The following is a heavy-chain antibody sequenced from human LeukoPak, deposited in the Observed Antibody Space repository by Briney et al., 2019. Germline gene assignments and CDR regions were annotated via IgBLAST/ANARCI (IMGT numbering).Heavy chain of an antibody. CDR3: ARAMKIQLWLDDY. J-gene: IGHJ4*02. V-gene: IGHV1-2*02. D-gene: IGHD5-18*01. Sequence: ASEKVSCEASGYTFTGYYMHWVRQAPGQGLEWMGCINPNSGGTNYAQKCHGRVTMNRDTSISTAYMELSRLRSDDTAVYYCARAMKIQLWLDDYWGQGTLVTVSS. CDR2: INPNSGGT. CDR1: GYTFTGYY.